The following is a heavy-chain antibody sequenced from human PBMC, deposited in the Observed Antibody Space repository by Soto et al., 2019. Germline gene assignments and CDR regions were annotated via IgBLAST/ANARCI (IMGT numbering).Heavy chain of an antibody. Sequence: PGGSLRLSCAASGFMFSTTDMSWVRQAPGKGLEWLTTIEGSGEITYYADSVKGRFTIPRDNSKSTVYLQMDSLTADDTAVYFCVKNSGWFNTWGQGTPVTVSS. V-gene: IGHV3-23*01. CDR3: VKNSGWFNT. CDR1: GFMFSTTD. J-gene: IGHJ5*02. CDR2: IEGSGEIT. D-gene: IGHD3-10*01.